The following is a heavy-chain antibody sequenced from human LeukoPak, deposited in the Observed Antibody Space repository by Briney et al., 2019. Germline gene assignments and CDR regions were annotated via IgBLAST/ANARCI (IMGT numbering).Heavy chain of an antibody. Sequence: SETLSLTCTVSGGSISSGGYYWSWIRQHPGKGLEWIGYIYYSGSTYYNPSLKSRVTISVDTSKNQFSLKLSSVTAADTAVYYCAIEGITPFDYWGQGTLVTVSS. D-gene: IGHD1-14*01. J-gene: IGHJ4*02. CDR2: IYYSGST. V-gene: IGHV4-31*03. CDR3: AIEGITPFDY. CDR1: GGSISSGGYY.